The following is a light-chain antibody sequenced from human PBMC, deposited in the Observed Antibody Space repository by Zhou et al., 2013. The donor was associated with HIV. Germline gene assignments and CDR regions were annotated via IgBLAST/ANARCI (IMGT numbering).Light chain of an antibody. V-gene: IGKV1-17*01. CDR1: QDIGNE. CDR3: LQHNKYPYT. Sequence: DIQLTQSPSSLSASVGDRVTVSCRASQDIGNELDWYQQRAGKAPQRLINDATTLQSGVPSRFSGSGSGTDFTLTITSLQPEDFATYYCLQHNKYPYTFGQGTKVDIK. J-gene: IGKJ2*01. CDR2: DAT.